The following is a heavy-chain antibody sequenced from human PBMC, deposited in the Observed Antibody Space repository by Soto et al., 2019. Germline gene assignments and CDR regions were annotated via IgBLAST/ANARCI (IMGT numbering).Heavy chain of an antibody. J-gene: IGHJ4*02. CDR2: INAGNGNT. V-gene: IGHV1-3*01. D-gene: IGHD2-15*01. Sequence: GASVKVSCKASGYTFTSYAMHWVRQAPGQRLEWMGWINAGNGNTKYSQKFQGRVTITRDTSASTAYMELSSLRSEDTAVYYCARGGPYCSGGSCYLYWGQGTLVTVSS. CDR3: ARGGPYCSGGSCYLY. CDR1: GYTFTSYA.